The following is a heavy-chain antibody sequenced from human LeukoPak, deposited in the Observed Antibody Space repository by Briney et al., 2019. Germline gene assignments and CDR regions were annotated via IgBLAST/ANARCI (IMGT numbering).Heavy chain of an antibody. D-gene: IGHD2-2*01. CDR1: GFTFSNHY. Sequence: TAGGSLRLSCAASGFTFSNHYINWVRQAPGKGLEWVSSISGGSSTIYYADSVKGRFTISRDNAKSSLYLQMDSLRAEDTAVYYCARQCSITSCLWGQGTLVTVSS. J-gene: IGHJ4*02. V-gene: IGHV3-69-1*01. CDR2: ISGGSSTI. CDR3: ARQCSITSCL.